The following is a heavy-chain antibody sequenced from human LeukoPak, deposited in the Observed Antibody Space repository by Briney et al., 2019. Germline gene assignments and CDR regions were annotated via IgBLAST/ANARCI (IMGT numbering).Heavy chain of an antibody. D-gene: IGHD2-2*01. J-gene: IGHJ6*04. CDR3: ARERGDDIVVVPAAPGMDV. Sequence: ASVNGSCKASGYTFASYAMRWVRHAPGQGLEWRGIINLSGGSTSYAQKFPGRVTMTRDTSTSTVYMELSSLRSEDTAVYYCARERGDDIVVVPAAPGMDVWGKGTTVTVSS. V-gene: IGHV1-46*01. CDR1: GYTFASYA. CDR2: INLSGGST.